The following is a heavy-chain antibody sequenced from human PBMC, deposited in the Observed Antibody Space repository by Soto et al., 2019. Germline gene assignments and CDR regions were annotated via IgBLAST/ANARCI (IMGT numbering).Heavy chain of an antibody. CDR1: GFSINNGGVG. Sequence: QITLKESGQTLVKPTQTLTLVCTLAGFSINNGGVGVGWIRQPPGKSPEWLALLYWNDDAWYSPSLRYRLSVTKDSSKNQVVLTMTHMAPVDAGTFYCAKRRALSNNVFFDQWGQGALVTVSS. V-gene: IGHV2-5*01. D-gene: IGHD4-4*01. CDR2: LYWNDDA. CDR3: AKRRALSNNVFFDQ. J-gene: IGHJ4*02.